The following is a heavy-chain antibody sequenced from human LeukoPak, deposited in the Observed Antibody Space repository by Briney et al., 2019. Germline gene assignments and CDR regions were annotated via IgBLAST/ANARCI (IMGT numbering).Heavy chain of an antibody. Sequence: GGSMRLACAASGFTFSSYWMSWVRQAPGKGLEWVANIKQDGSEKYYVDSVKGRFTISRDNAKNSPYLRMNSLRAEDTAVYYCAREPAVGATYFDYWGQGTLVTVSS. CDR2: IKQDGSEK. V-gene: IGHV3-7*01. CDR1: GFTFSSYW. CDR3: AREPAVGATYFDY. D-gene: IGHD1-26*01. J-gene: IGHJ4*02.